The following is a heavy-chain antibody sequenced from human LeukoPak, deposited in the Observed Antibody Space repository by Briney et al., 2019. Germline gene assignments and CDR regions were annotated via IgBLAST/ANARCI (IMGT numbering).Heavy chain of an antibody. CDR1: GFTFSSRH. V-gene: IGHV3-23*01. CDR3: ARVEALGDNRGGYYRYYMDV. J-gene: IGHJ6*03. CDR2: ISASGATT. Sequence: GGSLRLSCAASGFTFSSRHMSWVRQAPGKGLEWVSSISASGATTYYADSVKGRFTISRGHSQNTLFLQMNSLRAEDTAVYYCARVEALGDNRGGYYRYYMDVWGKGTTVTVSS. D-gene: IGHD1-26*01.